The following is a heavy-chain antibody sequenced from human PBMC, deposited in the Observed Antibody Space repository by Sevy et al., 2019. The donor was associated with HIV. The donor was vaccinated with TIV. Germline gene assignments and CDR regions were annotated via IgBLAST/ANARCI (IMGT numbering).Heavy chain of an antibody. D-gene: IGHD6-19*01. CDR3: ARAPAGGWAV. Sequence: SETLSLTCTVSGGSFSTYYWSWIRQPPGKGLEWIGHIYYSGNTNYNPSLKSRVTISLDTSKNQFSLNLNSVTAADTAVYYCARAPAGGWAVWGQGTLVTVSS. CDR1: GGSFSTYY. V-gene: IGHV4-59*01. J-gene: IGHJ4*02. CDR2: IYYSGNT.